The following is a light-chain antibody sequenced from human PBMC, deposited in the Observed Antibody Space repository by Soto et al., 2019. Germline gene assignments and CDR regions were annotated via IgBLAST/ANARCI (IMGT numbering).Light chain of an antibody. CDR2: WAS. V-gene: IGKV4-1*01. CDR1: QRVLSSSNSKNF. CDR3: QQYYGAPLT. Sequence: DIVMTQSPDSLAVSLGERATINCKSSQRVLSSSNSKNFLAWYQQKPGQPPKLLIYWASTRESGVPDRFSGSGSGTDFTLTISSLQAEDVAIYYCQQYYGAPLTFGGGTKVEIK. J-gene: IGKJ4*01.